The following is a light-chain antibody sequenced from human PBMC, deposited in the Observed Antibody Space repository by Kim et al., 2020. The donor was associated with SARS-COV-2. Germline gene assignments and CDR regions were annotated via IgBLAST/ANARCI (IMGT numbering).Light chain of an antibody. Sequence: GDRVTITCRASQSISISLAWYQQKPGKAPNLLIYEASSLQSGVPSRFSGSGSGTEFTLTISSLQPDDFATYYCQHYDVYSGTFGQGTKLEI. CDR1: QSISIS. J-gene: IGKJ1*01. CDR2: EAS. V-gene: IGKV1-5*01. CDR3: QHYDVYSGT.